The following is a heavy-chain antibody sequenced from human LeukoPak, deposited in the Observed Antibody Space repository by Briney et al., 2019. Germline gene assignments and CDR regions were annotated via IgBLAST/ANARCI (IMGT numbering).Heavy chain of an antibody. CDR3: AREGSGRTAYNDGLDV. V-gene: IGHV3-23*01. J-gene: IGHJ3*01. D-gene: IGHD3-10*01. CDR2: IYENGGTT. CDR1: GFTFRSHA. Sequence: GSLRLSCVGSGFTFRSHAMSWVRQAPEKGLEFVSGIYENGGTTYYADSVKGRFTISRDNSKNTLYLQLNSLRAEDTAVYYCAREGSGRTAYNDGLDVWGQGTMVTVSS.